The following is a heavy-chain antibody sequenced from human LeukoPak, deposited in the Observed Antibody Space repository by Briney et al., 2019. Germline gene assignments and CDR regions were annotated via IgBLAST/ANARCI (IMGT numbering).Heavy chain of an antibody. D-gene: IGHD3-3*01. CDR2: ISAYNGNT. Sequence: ASVKVSCKASGYTFTSYGISWVRQAPGQGLEWMGWISAYNGNTNYAQKLQGRVTMTTDTSTSTAYMELRSLRSDDTAVHYCARSGYDFWSGYYYRGPHPFDYWGQGTLVTVSS. J-gene: IGHJ4*02. CDR3: ARSGYDFWSGYYYRGPHPFDY. CDR1: GYTFTSYG. V-gene: IGHV1-18*01.